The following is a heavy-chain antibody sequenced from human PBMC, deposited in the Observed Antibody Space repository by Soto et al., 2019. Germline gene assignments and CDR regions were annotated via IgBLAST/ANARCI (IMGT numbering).Heavy chain of an antibody. J-gene: IGHJ4*02. D-gene: IGHD3-3*01. CDR3: ARGSRTILGVVHFDY. CDR1: GGSVSSYSDY. Sequence: QVQLQESGPGLVKPSETLSLTCTVSGGSVSSYSDYWSWIRQPPGKGLEWIGYVYNSGSTNYNPSLKSRVTISVDTSQNQFSLKLASVPAADTAVYYCARGSRTILGVVHFDYWGQGTLVTVSS. CDR2: VYNSGST. V-gene: IGHV4-61*01.